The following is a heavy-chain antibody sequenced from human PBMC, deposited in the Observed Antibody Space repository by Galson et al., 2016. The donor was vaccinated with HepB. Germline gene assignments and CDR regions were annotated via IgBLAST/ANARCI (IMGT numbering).Heavy chain of an antibody. CDR1: GGSFSGYY. D-gene: IGHD1-14*01. Sequence: SETLSLTCAVYGGSFSGYYWNWFRQPPGKGLEWIGDINHSGISNYNPSLNSRVTISVDTSKKQGSLKLTSVSAADTAVYYCAIIYRPRRNPRFGVDVWGQGTTVTVSS. V-gene: IGHV4-34*01. J-gene: IGHJ6*02. CDR2: INHSGIS. CDR3: AIIYRPRRNPRFGVDV.